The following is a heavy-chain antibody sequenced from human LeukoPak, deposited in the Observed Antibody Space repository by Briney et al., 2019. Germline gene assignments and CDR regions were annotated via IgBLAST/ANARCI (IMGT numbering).Heavy chain of an antibody. CDR1: GFTFSSYA. Sequence: GGSLRLSCAASGFTFSSYAMHWVRQAPGKGLEYVSAISSNGGSTYYANSVKGRFTISRDNSKNTLYLQMGSLRAEDMAVCYCARLLSGYDWITLDYWGQGTLVTVSS. CDR3: ARLLSGYDWITLDY. V-gene: IGHV3-64*01. CDR2: ISSNGGST. J-gene: IGHJ4*02. D-gene: IGHD5-12*01.